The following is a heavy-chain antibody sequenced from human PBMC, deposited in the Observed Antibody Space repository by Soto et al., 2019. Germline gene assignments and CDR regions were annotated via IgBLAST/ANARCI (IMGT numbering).Heavy chain of an antibody. Sequence: GESLKISFKGSGYSFTSYWIGWVRQMPGKGLEWMGIIYPGDSDTRYSPSFHGQVTISSDKPIRTGYPQGSSLKASDTAMYYCARGQIGSSWYPDYGGQGTLVTVSS. CDR3: ARGQIGSSWYPDY. D-gene: IGHD6-13*01. V-gene: IGHV5-51*01. CDR2: IYPGDSDT. J-gene: IGHJ4*02. CDR1: GYSFTSYW.